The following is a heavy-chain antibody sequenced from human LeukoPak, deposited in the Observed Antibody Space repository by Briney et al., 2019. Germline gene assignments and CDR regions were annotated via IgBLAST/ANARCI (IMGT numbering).Heavy chain of an antibody. Sequence: GGSLRLSCATPGFTFSADSVSWVRQVPGKGLEWVAFSDTSSSTIYYADSVKGRFTISRDNARNSVYLQMNSLRVEDTAIYYCARDLGYCTGGNCYRWFATWGQGTLVTVSS. CDR3: ARDLGYCTGGNCYRWFAT. CDR1: GFTFSADS. CDR2: SDTSSSTI. D-gene: IGHD2-15*01. V-gene: IGHV3-48*04. J-gene: IGHJ5*02.